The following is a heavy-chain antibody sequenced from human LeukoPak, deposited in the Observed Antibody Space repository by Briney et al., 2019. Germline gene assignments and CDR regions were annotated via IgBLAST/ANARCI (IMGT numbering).Heavy chain of an antibody. CDR3: AREVAYGGNPGLDY. CDR1: GDSVSSNSAA. D-gene: IGHD4-23*01. V-gene: IGHV6-1*01. Sequence: SQTLSLTCAISGDSVSSNSAAWNCIRQSPSRGLEWLGRTYYRSKWYNDYAVSVKSRITINPDTSKNQFSLQLNSVTPEDTAVYYCAREVAYGGNPGLDYWGQGTLVTVSS. J-gene: IGHJ4*02. CDR2: TYYRSKWYN.